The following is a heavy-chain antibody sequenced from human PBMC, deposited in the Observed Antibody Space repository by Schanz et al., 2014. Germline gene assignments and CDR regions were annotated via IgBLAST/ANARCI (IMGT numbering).Heavy chain of an antibody. CDR3: AREKRRTEVVLDH. J-gene: IGHJ4*02. Sequence: EVQLVESGGGLVQPGGSLRLSCAASGFTVSSNYMSWVRQAPGKGLEWVSVIYSGGSTYYADSVKGRFTISRDNSKNTLYLQMGSLRAEDMAVYYCAREKRRTEVVLDHWGQGTLVTVS. CDR2: IYSGGST. CDR1: GFTVSSNY. V-gene: IGHV3-66*01.